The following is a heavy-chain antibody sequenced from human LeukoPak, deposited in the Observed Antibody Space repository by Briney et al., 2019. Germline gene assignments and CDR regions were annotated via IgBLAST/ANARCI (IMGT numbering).Heavy chain of an antibody. J-gene: IGHJ5*02. CDR3: ARGPGIAVAGTAFDP. V-gene: IGHV4-34*01. CDR1: GGSFGGYY. D-gene: IGHD6-19*01. Sequence: SETLSLTCAVYGGSFGGYYWSWIRQPPGKGLEWIGNIFYSGSTYYSPSLKSRVTISLDTSRNQFSLKLNSVTAADTAVYYCARGPGIAVAGTAFDPWGQGTLVTVSS. CDR2: IFYSGST.